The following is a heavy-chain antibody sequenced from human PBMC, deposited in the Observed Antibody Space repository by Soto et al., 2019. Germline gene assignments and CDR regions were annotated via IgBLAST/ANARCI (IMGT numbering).Heavy chain of an antibody. V-gene: IGHV3-23*01. CDR3: AKGPYYNSSGYYH. CDR1: GFTFSSYA. J-gene: IGHJ5*02. CDR2: ISSSGTST. D-gene: IGHD3-22*01. Sequence: GGSLRVSCAASGFTFSSYAITWVRQAPGKGLEWVSTISSSGTSTYYADSVKGRFTISRDNSQHTLYRQMNSLRAEESAVYYCAKGPYYNSSGYYHWGQETLVRVS.